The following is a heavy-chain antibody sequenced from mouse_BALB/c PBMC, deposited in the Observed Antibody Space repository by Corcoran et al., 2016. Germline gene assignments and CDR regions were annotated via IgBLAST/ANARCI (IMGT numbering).Heavy chain of an antibody. CDR3: AREDDYLY. Sequence: QIQLVQSGPELKKPGETVKISCKASGYTFTNYGMNWVKQAPGKGLKWMGWINTYTGEPTYADDFKGRFTFSLETSSSTAYLQINNLKNEDTATYFCAREDDYLYWGQGTTLTVSS. CDR1: GYTFTNYG. CDR2: INTYTGEP. D-gene: IGHD2-4*01. V-gene: IGHV9-3-1*01. J-gene: IGHJ2*01.